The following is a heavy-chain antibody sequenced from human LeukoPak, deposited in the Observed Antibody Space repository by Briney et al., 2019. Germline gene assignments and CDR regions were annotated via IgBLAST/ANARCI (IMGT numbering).Heavy chain of an antibody. Sequence: GGSLRLSCVASGFNLSDYAMTWVRQAPGKGLVWVSVVGFNGVTRFYADSVKDRFIVSRDNAKNTLHLEMKGLRAEDSAFYYCAKGSSRLLRPHFDLWGQGILVTVSS. V-gene: IGHV3-23*01. CDR2: VGFNGVTR. D-gene: IGHD3-22*01. J-gene: IGHJ4*02. CDR3: AKGSSRLLRPHFDL. CDR1: GFNLSDYA.